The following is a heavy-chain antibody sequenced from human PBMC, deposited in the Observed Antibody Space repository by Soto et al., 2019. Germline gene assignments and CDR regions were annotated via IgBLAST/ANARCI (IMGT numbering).Heavy chain of an antibody. Sequence: EVQLVESGGGLAQPGGSLRLSCAVSGFTFSSYWMTWVRRAPGKGLEWVANIKQDGSEKYYVDSVKGRSTISRDNAKNSLYLQMNRLRAEDTAVYYCATSQWLERFDYWGQGTLVTFSS. D-gene: IGHD6-19*01. CDR3: ATSQWLERFDY. CDR2: IKQDGSEK. J-gene: IGHJ4*02. V-gene: IGHV3-7*02. CDR1: GFTFSSYW.